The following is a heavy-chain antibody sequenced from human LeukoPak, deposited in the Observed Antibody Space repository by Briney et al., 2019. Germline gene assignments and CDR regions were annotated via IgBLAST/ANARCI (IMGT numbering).Heavy chain of an antibody. CDR1: GGSISSSSYY. V-gene: IGHV4-39*01. J-gene: IGHJ4*02. CDR3: ARQHYDFWSGPNYTDY. D-gene: IGHD3-3*01. Sequence: SETLSLTCTVSGGSISSSSYYWGWIRQPPGKGLEWIGSIYYSGSTYYNPSLKSRVTISVDTSKNQFSLKLSSVTAADTAVYYYARQHYDFWSGPNYTDYWGQGTLVTVSS. CDR2: IYYSGST.